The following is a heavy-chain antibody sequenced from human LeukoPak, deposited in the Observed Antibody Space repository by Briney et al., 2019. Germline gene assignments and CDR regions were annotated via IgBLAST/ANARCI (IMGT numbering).Heavy chain of an antibody. J-gene: IGHJ5*02. CDR1: GGSFSGYY. V-gene: IGHV4-34*01. D-gene: IGHD3-16*01. Sequence: SETLSLTCAVYGGSFSGYYWSWIRQPPGKGLEWIGSIYDSGSTYYNPSLKSRVTISVDTSKNQFSLKLNSATAADTAVYYCARHYGPWGQGTLVTVSS. CDR3: ARHYGP. CDR2: IYDSGST.